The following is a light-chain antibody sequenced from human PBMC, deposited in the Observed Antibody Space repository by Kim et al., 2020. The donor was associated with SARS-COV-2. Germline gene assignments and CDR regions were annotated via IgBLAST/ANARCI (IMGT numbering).Light chain of an antibody. CDR1: QSVLYSSNNKNY. Sequence: KAPIHCKSRQSVLYSSNNKNYLAWYQQKPGQPPKLLIYWASTRESGVPDRFSGSGSGTDFTLTISSLQAEDVAVYYCQQYYSTPLSFGQGTKLEI. CDR2: WAS. J-gene: IGKJ2*03. V-gene: IGKV4-1*01. CDR3: QQYYSTPLS.